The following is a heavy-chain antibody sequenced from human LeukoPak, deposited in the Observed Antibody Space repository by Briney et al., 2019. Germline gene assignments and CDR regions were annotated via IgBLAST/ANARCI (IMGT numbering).Heavy chain of an antibody. CDR2: INAGNGNT. Sequence: ASVKVSCKASGYTFTTYTIHWVRQAPGQRLEWMGWINAGNGNTKYSQEFQDRVTITRDTSASTAYMELSSLRSEDMAVYHCARGDTAMVPHYFDYWGQGTLVTVSS. CDR1: GYTFTTYT. J-gene: IGHJ4*02. V-gene: IGHV1-3*03. D-gene: IGHD5-18*01. CDR3: ARGDTAMVPHYFDY.